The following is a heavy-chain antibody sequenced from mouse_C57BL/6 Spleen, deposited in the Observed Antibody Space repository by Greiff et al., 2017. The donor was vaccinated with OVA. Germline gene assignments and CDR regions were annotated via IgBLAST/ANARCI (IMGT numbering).Heavy chain of an antibody. J-gene: IGHJ2*01. CDR1: GYTFTSYW. V-gene: IGHV1-53*01. CDR3: ARGRGSSVYYFDY. Sequence: QVQLQQPGTELVKPGASVKLSCKASGYTFTSYWMHWVKQRPGQGLEWIGNINPSNGGTNYNEKFKSKATLTVDKSSSTAYMQLSSLASEDSAVYNCARGRGSSVYYFDYWGQGTTLTVSS. CDR2: INPSNGGT. D-gene: IGHD1-1*01.